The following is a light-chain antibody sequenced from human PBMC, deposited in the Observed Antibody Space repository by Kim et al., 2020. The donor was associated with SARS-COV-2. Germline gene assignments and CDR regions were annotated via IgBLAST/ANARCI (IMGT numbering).Light chain of an antibody. J-gene: IGLJ3*02. V-gene: IGLV1-40*01. CDR1: SSNIGTGYN. CDR2: NSN. CDR3: QSYDSRLSGWV. Sequence: QSVLTQPPSVSGAPGQTVTISCTGSSSNIGTGYNVHWYQELPGTAPKLVIYNSNNRPSGVPDRYSGSKSGASASLAITGLQAEDEADYYCQSYDSRLSGWVFGGGTKLTVL.